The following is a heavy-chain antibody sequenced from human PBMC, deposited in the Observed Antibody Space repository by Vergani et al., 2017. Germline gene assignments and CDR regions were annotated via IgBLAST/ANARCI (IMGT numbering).Heavy chain of an antibody. D-gene: IGHD1-26*01. CDR3: ARDGRGCIPFAMDV. V-gene: IGHV1-46*03. J-gene: IGHJ6*02. CDR2: IYPSGGT. Sequence: QVQLVQSGAEVKKPGASVQVSCKASGYTFTSYDMHWVRQAPGQGLEWMGKIYPSGGTNYAQKFQGRVTMTKDTCTSTVDMGLSSLRSGDTAMYYCARDGRGCIPFAMDVWGQGTTVTVSS. CDR1: GYTFTSYD.